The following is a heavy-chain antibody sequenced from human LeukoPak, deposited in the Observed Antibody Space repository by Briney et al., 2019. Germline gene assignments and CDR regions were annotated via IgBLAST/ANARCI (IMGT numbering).Heavy chain of an antibody. D-gene: IGHD3-22*01. CDR1: GYTFKSYA. CDR2: MNPNSGNT. J-gene: IGHJ4*02. Sequence: ASVKVSCKASGYTFKSYAITWVRQAPGQGLEWMGWMNPNSGNTGYAQKFQGRVTMTRNTSISTAYMELSSLRSEDTAVYYCARASYYYDSSGYSFDYWGQGTLVTVSS. V-gene: IGHV1-8*01. CDR3: ARASYYYDSSGYSFDY.